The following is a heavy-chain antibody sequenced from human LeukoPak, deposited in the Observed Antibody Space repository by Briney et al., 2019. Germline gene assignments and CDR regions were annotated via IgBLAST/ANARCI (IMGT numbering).Heavy chain of an antibody. CDR1: VGTFSSYA. Sequence: PVKVSCKASVGTFSSYAISWVRQAPGQGLEWMGGIIPIFGTANYAQKFQGRVTITTDESTSTAYMELSSLRSEDTAVDYCARDRSHGYGDHGAFDIWGQGTMVTVSS. D-gene: IGHD4-17*01. J-gene: IGHJ3*02. CDR2: IIPIFGTA. V-gene: IGHV1-69*05. CDR3: ARDRSHGYGDHGAFDI.